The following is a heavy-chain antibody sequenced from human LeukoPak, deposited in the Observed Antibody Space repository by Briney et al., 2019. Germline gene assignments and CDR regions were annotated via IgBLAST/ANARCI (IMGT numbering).Heavy chain of an antibody. CDR2: IYSSGST. J-gene: IGHJ3*02. CDR3: ASYPSLYCSSTSCFDAFDI. D-gene: IGHD2-2*01. Sequence: SETLSLTCTVSGGSISSGSYYWSWIRQPAGKGLEWIGRIYSSGSTNYNPSLKSRVTISVDTSKNQFSLNLSSVTAADTAVYYCASYPSLYCSSTSCFDAFDIWGQGTMVTVSS. V-gene: IGHV4-61*02. CDR1: GGSISSGSYY.